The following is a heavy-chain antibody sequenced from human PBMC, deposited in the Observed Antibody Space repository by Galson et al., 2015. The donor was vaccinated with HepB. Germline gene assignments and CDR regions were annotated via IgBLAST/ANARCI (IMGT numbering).Heavy chain of an antibody. D-gene: IGHD5-18*01. Sequence: LRLSCAASGFTFSSYAMHWVRQAPGKGLEWVAVISYDGSNKYYADSVKGRFTISRDNSKNTLYLQMNSLRAEDTAVYYCARVWDTAMTLDYWGQGTLVTVSS. CDR3: ARVWDTAMTLDY. J-gene: IGHJ4*02. CDR2: ISYDGSNK. CDR1: GFTFSSYA. V-gene: IGHV3-30-3*01.